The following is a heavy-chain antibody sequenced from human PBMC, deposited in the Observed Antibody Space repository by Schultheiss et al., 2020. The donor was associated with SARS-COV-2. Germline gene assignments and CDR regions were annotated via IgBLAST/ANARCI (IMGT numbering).Heavy chain of an antibody. Sequence: GSLRLSCAASGFTFSDYYMSWIRQAPGKGLEWVSYISSSGSTIYYADSVKGRFTISRDNAKNSLYLQMNSLRAEDTAVYYCARVRVATIETTPVDYWGQGTLVTVSS. CDR3: ARVRVATIETTPVDY. J-gene: IGHJ4*02. D-gene: IGHD5-12*01. CDR2: ISSSGSTI. CDR1: GFTFSDYY. V-gene: IGHV3-11*01.